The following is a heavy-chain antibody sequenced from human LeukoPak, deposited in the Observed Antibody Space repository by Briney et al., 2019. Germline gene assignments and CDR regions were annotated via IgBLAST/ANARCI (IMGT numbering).Heavy chain of an antibody. CDR3: ARGLFGYSSGWGPSGY. CDR1: GFTFDDYG. D-gene: IGHD6-19*01. CDR2: INWNGGST. V-gene: IGHV3-20*04. Sequence: PGGSLRLSCAASGFTFDDYGMSWARQAPGKGLEWVSGINWNGGSTGYADSVKGRFTLSRDNAKNSLYLQMNSLRAEDTALYYCARGLFGYSSGWGPSGYWGQGTLVTVSS. J-gene: IGHJ4*02.